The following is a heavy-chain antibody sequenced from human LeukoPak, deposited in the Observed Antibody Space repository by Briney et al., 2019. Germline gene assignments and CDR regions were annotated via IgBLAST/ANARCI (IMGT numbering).Heavy chain of an antibody. CDR2: IYSGGST. Sequence: PGGSLRLSCAASGFTVSSNYMSWGRQAPGKGLEWVSVIYSGGSTYYADSVKGRFTISRGNSKNTLYLQMNSLRAEDTAVYYCAREGAYSSSLLYWGQGTLVTVSS. V-gene: IGHV3-53*01. CDR3: AREGAYSSSLLY. CDR1: GFTVSSNY. D-gene: IGHD6-6*01. J-gene: IGHJ4*02.